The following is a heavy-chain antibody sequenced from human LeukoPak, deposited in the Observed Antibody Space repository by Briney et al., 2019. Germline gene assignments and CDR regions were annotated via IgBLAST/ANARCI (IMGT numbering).Heavy chain of an antibody. D-gene: IGHD3-10*01. J-gene: IGHJ4*02. CDR2: IYYSGST. CDR1: GGSISSGDYY. V-gene: IGHV4-30-4*01. CDR3: ATAPWDDYYGSGSYPDY. Sequence: SQTLSLTCTVSGGSISSGDYYWSWIRQPPGKGLEWIGYIYYSGSTYYNPSLKSPVTISVDTSKNQFSLKLSSVTAADTAVYYCATAPWDDYYGSGSYPDYWGQGTLVTVSS.